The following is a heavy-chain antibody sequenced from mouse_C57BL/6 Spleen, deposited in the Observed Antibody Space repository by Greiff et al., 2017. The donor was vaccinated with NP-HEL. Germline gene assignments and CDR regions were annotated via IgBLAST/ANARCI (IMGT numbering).Heavy chain of an antibody. CDR3: AREENYGSSYPFAY. CDR2: ISYDGSN. Sequence: ESGPGLVKPSQSLSLTCSVTGYSITSGYYWNWIRQFPGNKLEWMGYISYDGSNNYNPSLKNRISITRDTSKNQFFLKLNSVTTEDTATYYCAREENYGSSYPFAYWGQGTLVTVSA. D-gene: IGHD1-1*01. CDR1: GYSITSGYY. J-gene: IGHJ3*01. V-gene: IGHV3-6*01.